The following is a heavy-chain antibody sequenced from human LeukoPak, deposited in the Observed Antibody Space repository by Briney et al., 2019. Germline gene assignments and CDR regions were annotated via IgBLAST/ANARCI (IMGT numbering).Heavy chain of an antibody. V-gene: IGHV3-48*02. Sequence: GGSLRLSCAASGFTFSRHSMNWVRQAPGKGLEWVSYISSSSSTIYYVDSVKGRFTISRDNAKNSLYLQMNSLGDEDTAVYFCARVTVVGANHIDYWGQGTLVTVSS. J-gene: IGHJ4*02. D-gene: IGHD1-26*01. CDR3: ARVTVVGANHIDY. CDR2: ISSSSSTI. CDR1: GFTFSRHS.